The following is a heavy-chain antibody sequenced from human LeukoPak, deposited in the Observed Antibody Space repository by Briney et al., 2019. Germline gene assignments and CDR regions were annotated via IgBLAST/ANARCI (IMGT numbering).Heavy chain of an antibody. D-gene: IGHD1-7*01. V-gene: IGHV4-59*01. Sequence: SETLSLTCTVSGGSINSYYWSWIRQPPGKGLEWIGYIYYSGMTDYNPSLKSRVTISVDTSKNQFSLKLSSVTAADTAVYYCARAQYNWNSGLNYYFDYWGQGTLVTVSS. CDR2: IYYSGMT. CDR1: GGSINSYY. CDR3: ARAQYNWNSGLNYYFDY. J-gene: IGHJ4*02.